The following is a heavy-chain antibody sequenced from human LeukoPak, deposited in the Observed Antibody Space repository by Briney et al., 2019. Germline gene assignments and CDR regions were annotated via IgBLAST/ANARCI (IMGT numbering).Heavy chain of an antibody. CDR2: ISRNGDTT. Sequence: GGSLRLSCSASGFTFSTFPMHWVRQAPGKGLECFSAISRNGDTTYYADSVKGRFTISRDNSKNTLYLQMSSLRPEDTAVYYCVKALTDDAFDIWGQGTMVTVSS. CDR1: GFTFSTFP. V-gene: IGHV3-64D*06. J-gene: IGHJ3*02. CDR3: VKALTDDAFDI.